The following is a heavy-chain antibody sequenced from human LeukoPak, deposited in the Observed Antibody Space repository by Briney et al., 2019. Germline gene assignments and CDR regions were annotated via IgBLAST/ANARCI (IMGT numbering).Heavy chain of an antibody. Sequence: SETLSLTCTVSGGSISSSSYYWGWIRQPPGKGLEWIGSIYYSGSTYYNPSLKSRVTISVDTSKNQFSLRLSSVTAADTAVYYCAIHALDTSDYWGQGTLVTVSS. CDR2: IYYSGST. CDR3: AIHALDTSDY. J-gene: IGHJ4*02. CDR1: GGSISSSSYY. V-gene: IGHV4-39*07. D-gene: IGHD5-18*01.